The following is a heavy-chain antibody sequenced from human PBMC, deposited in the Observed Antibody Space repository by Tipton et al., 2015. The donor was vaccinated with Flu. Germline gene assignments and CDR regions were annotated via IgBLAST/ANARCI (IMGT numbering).Heavy chain of an antibody. V-gene: IGHV4-4*07. J-gene: IGHJ3*02. Sequence: TLSLTCTVSGASLSSFYWTWIRQPAGKGLEWIGRIYTSGSAKYNPSLKSRVTMSVDTSKNQFSLRLTSLTAADTAVYYCAAHCSGGRCSHAFDIWGQGTMVTVSS. CDR2: IYTSGSA. CDR3: AAHCSGGRCSHAFDI. D-gene: IGHD2-15*01. CDR1: GASLSSFY.